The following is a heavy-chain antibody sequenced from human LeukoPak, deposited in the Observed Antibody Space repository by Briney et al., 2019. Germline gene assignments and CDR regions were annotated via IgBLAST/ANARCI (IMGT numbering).Heavy chain of an antibody. CDR1: GFTFSDYY. D-gene: IGHD1-7*01. J-gene: IGHJ4*02. V-gene: IGHV3-23*01. Sequence: GGSLRLSCAASGFTFSDYYMSWVRQAPGKGLEWVSAISGSGGSTYYADSVKGRFTISRDNSKNTLYLQMNSLRAEDTAVYYCAKDEGITGTTGFGYWGQGTLVTVSS. CDR2: ISGSGGST. CDR3: AKDEGITGTTGFGY.